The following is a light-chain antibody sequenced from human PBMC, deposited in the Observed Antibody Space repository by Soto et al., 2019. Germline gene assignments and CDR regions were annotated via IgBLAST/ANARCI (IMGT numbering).Light chain of an antibody. Sequence: QSVLTQPASVSASPGQSITISCTGTSSDVGGSNFVSWYQKHPGKPPKLIIYDVATRPSGVSNRFSGSKSGSTASLIISRLQTEDEADYYCVSFTSSTTYVFESGTKLTVL. CDR1: SSDVGGSNF. V-gene: IGLV2-14*03. CDR3: VSFTSSTTYV. J-gene: IGLJ1*01. CDR2: DVA.